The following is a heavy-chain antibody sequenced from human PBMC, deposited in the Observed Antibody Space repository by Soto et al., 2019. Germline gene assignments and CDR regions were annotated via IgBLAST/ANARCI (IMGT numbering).Heavy chain of an antibody. CDR1: GFTFSSYD. CDR2: IGTAGDT. V-gene: IGHV3-13*04. D-gene: IGHD3-22*01. Sequence: EVQLVESGGGLVQPGGSLRLSCAASGFTFSSYDMQWVRQATGKGLEWVSAIGTAGDTYYPGSVKGRFTISRENAKNSLYLQMNSLRAGDTAVYYGARSPPGGYHYYYGMDVWGQGTTVTVSS. CDR3: ARSPPGGYHYYYGMDV. J-gene: IGHJ6*02.